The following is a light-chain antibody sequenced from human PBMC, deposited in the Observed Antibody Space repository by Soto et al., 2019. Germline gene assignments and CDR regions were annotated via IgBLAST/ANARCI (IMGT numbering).Light chain of an antibody. CDR1: QSVSSD. J-gene: IGKJ1*01. Sequence: EIVMTQSPATLSVSPGERATLSCGASQSVSSDLAWYQQKPGQAPRLLIYVASTRATGIPARFSGSGSGTEFALTIRSMQSEDFAVYYCQQFKNWPWTFGQGTKVDIK. CDR3: QQFKNWPWT. V-gene: IGKV3-15*01. CDR2: VAS.